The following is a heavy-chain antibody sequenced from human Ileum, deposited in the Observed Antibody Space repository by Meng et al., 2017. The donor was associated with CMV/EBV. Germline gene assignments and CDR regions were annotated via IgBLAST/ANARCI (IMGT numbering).Heavy chain of an antibody. Sequence: GESLKISCAASGFTFSSYEMNWVRQAPGKGLEWVSYITSSGSDYRYADSVKGRFTISRDNAENSLFLQMNSLRAEDTAVYYCAREALRCGGDCSDIWVQGTMVTVSS. CDR2: ITSSGSDY. D-gene: IGHD2-21*01. J-gene: IGHJ3*02. CDR1: GFTFSSYE. V-gene: IGHV3-48*03. CDR3: AREALRCGGDCSDI.